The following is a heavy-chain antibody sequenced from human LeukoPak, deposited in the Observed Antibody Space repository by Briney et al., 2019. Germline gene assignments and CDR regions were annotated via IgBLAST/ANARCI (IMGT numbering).Heavy chain of an antibody. CDR1: GYSISSGYY. CDR3: ARVRVGVLRYFDWPTANDY. J-gene: IGHJ4*02. Sequence: PSETLSLTCTVSGYSISSGYYWGWIRQPPGKGLEWIGSIYHSGSTYYNPSLKSRVTISVDTSKNQFSLKLSSVTAADTAVYYCARVRVGVLRYFDWPTANDYWGQGTLVTVSS. V-gene: IGHV4-38-2*02. CDR2: IYHSGST. D-gene: IGHD3-9*01.